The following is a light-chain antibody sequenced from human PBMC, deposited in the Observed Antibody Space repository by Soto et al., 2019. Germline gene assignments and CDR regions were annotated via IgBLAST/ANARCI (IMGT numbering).Light chain of an antibody. CDR3: QQLSTYPPLT. J-gene: IGKJ4*01. Sequence: DSQLTQSPSFLSASVGDRVTITCRASQGISSYLAWYQQKPGKAPKLLIYAASTLQSGVPPRFSGSGAGTEFTLTISSLQPEDFATYYCQQLSTYPPLTFGGGTQVEIK. CDR1: QGISSY. V-gene: IGKV1-9*01. CDR2: AAS.